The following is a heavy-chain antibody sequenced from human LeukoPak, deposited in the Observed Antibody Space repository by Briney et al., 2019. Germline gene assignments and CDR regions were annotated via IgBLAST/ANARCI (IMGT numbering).Heavy chain of an antibody. CDR2: ISSSSSYI. Sequence: GGSLRLSCAASGFTFSSYSMNWVRQAPGKGLEWVSSISSSSSYIYYADSVKGRFTISRDNAKNSLYLQMNSLRAEDTAVYYCARDIVGYSYGVDFWGLGTLVTVSS. D-gene: IGHD5-18*01. V-gene: IGHV3-21*01. J-gene: IGHJ4*02. CDR1: GFTFSSYS. CDR3: ARDIVGYSYGVDF.